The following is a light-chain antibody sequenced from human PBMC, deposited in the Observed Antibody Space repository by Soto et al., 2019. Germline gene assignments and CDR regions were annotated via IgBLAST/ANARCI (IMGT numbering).Light chain of an antibody. CDR2: DVS. Sequence: QSVLTQPPSASGSPGQSVTISCTGSSSDVGAYDYVSWYQQHPGKAPKLLIYDVSERPSGVPDRVSGSKSGSTASLPVSGLQAEDEDDYFCSSYAVSNKLLFGGGTKLTVL. CDR3: SSYAVSNKLL. J-gene: IGLJ2*01. CDR1: SSDVGAYDY. V-gene: IGLV2-8*01.